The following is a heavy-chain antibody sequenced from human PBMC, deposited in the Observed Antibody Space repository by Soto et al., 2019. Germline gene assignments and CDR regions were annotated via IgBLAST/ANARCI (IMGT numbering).Heavy chain of an antibody. V-gene: IGHV3-15*01. CDR1: GFTFSNAW. CDR2: IKSKTDGGTT. D-gene: IGHD6-13*01. J-gene: IGHJ6*03. CDR3: TTPPIAAYYYYYYMDV. Sequence: GGSLRLSCAASGFTFSNAWMSWVRQAPGKGLEWVGRIKSKTDGGTTDYAAPVKGRFTISRDDSKNTLYLQMNSLKTEDTAVYYCTTPPIAAYYYYYYMDVWGKGTTVTVSS.